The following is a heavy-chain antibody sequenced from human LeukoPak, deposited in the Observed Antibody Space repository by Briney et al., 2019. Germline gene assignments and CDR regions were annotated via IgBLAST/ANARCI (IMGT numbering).Heavy chain of an antibody. Sequence: GGSLRLSCAASGFTFSSYGMHWVRQAPGKGLEWVADISYDGSNKYYADSVKGRFTISRDNSRDTLDLQMNSLRAEDTAVYYCARGERIVTATRSDFDYWGQGTLVTVPS. J-gene: IGHJ4*02. D-gene: IGHD2-15*01. V-gene: IGHV3-30*03. CDR2: ISYDGSNK. CDR1: GFTFSSYG. CDR3: ARGERIVTATRSDFDY.